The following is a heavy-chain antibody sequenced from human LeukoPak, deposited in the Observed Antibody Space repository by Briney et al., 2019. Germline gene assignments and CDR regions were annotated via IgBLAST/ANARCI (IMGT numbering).Heavy chain of an antibody. V-gene: IGHV1-18*01. Sequence: ASVKVSCKASGYTFTSYGISWVRRAPGQGLEWMGWISAYNGNTNYAQKLQGRVTMTTDTSTSTAYMELRSLRSDDTAVYYCARSEGVVPAAPLRFDPWGQGTLVTVSS. CDR1: GYTFTSYG. CDR2: ISAYNGNT. J-gene: IGHJ5*02. CDR3: ARSEGVVPAAPLRFDP. D-gene: IGHD2-2*01.